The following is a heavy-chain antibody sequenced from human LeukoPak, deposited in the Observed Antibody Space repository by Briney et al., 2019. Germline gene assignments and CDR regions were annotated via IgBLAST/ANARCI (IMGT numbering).Heavy chain of an antibody. J-gene: IGHJ4*02. D-gene: IGHD3-22*01. CDR1: GFTFSRHG. V-gene: IGHV3-20*04. Sequence: PGGSLRLSCVASGFTFSRHGMNWVRQAPGKGLEWVSGINWNGGSTGYADSVKGRFTISRDNAKNSLYLQMNSLRAEDTALYYCARTQTYYYDSSGPYYFDYWGQGTLVTVSS. CDR2: INWNGGST. CDR3: ARTQTYYYDSSGPYYFDY.